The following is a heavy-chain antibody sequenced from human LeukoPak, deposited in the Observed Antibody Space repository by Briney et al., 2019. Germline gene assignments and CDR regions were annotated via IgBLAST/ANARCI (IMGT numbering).Heavy chain of an antibody. Sequence: GGSLRLSCAASGFTFSGYWMHWVRHPPGKGLVWVSRVSTDGTRTTYADSVKGRFTISRDNAKNTLYLQMNSLRAEDTAVYYCARDPSVVPAAVNWFDPWGQGTLVTVSS. D-gene: IGHD2-2*01. CDR3: ARDPSVVPAAVNWFDP. V-gene: IGHV3-74*01. CDR1: GFTFSGYW. J-gene: IGHJ5*02. CDR2: VSTDGTRT.